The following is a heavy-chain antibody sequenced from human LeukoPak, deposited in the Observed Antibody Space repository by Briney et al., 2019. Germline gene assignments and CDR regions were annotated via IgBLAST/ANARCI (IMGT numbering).Heavy chain of an antibody. V-gene: IGHV3-48*01. Sequence: GGSLRLSCAVSGFTFSTYSMHWVRQAPGKGLEWVSYISYTSGTIYYADSVKGRFTISLDNAKNSLFLQMNSLRAEDTAVYYCARDVGYRSWLGPWGQGTLVTASS. CDR2: ISYTSGTI. J-gene: IGHJ5*02. D-gene: IGHD3-16*02. CDR1: GFTFSTYS. CDR3: ARDVGYRSWLGP.